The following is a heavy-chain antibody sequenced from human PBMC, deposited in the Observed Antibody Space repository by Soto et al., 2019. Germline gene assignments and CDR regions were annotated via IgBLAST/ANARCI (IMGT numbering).Heavy chain of an antibody. V-gene: IGHV3-23*01. Sequence: EVQLLESGGGLVQPGGSLRLSCAASGFPLSTYGMTWVRQAPGKGLEWVSAITGTGGNTYYVDSVKGRFPSSRDNSKNMLYLQVNSLRSEDTAVYYCARIRGYWYGLDVWGQGTTVTVSS. J-gene: IGHJ6*02. CDR1: GFPLSTYG. CDR3: ARIRGYWYGLDV. CDR2: ITGTGGNT.